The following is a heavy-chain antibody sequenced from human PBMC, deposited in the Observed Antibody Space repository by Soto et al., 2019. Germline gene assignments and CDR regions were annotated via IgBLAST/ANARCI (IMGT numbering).Heavy chain of an antibody. Sequence: SVKVSCKASGGTFSSYAISWVRRAPGQGLEWMGGIIPIFGTANYAQKFQGRVTITADESTSTAYMELSSLRSEDTAVYYCASEGGYDNNWFDPWGQGTLVTVSS. J-gene: IGHJ5*02. CDR3: ASEGGYDNNWFDP. CDR1: GGTFSSYA. CDR2: IIPIFGTA. V-gene: IGHV1-69*13. D-gene: IGHD5-12*01.